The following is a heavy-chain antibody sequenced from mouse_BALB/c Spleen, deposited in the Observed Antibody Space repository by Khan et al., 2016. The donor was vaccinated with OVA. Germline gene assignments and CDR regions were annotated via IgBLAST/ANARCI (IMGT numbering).Heavy chain of an antibody. D-gene: IGHD2-1*01. J-gene: IGHJ1*01. V-gene: IGHV2-9*02. CDR1: GFSLTSYG. Sequence: QVQLKESGPGLVVPSQSLSITCTVSGFSLTSYGVHWVRQPPGKGLEWLGVIWTGGSTNYNSALMSRLSISKDNSKSPVFLKMNSLQTDETAIDYCARYYGNYGWYFDVWGAGTTVTVSS. CDR2: IWTGGST. CDR3: ARYYGNYGWYFDV.